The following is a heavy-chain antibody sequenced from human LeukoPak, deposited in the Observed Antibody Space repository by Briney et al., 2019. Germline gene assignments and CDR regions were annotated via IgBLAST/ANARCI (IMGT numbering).Heavy chain of an antibody. CDR1: GYTFTGYY. CDR3: ARGRGTISSNFDY. J-gene: IGHJ4*02. D-gene: IGHD2-2*01. CDR2: INPNNGGT. V-gene: IGHV1-2*02. Sequence: ASVKVSRKASGYTFTGYYMHWVRQAPGQGLEWMGWINPNNGGTNYAQKFQGRVTMTRDTSISTAYMELSRLTSDDTAVYYCARGRGTISSNFDYWGQGTLVTVSS.